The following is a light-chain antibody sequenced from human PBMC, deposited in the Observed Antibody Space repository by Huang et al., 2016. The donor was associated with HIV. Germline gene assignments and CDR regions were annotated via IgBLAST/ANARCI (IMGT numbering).Light chain of an antibody. Sequence: DIVMTQSPESLALAVGERATITCKSSQSVLSTSNNKNFLAWYQQKLGQPPKLLIYCAATREAGVPDRFSGSWSGTDFTLTVGSRQPEEVAIYYCQQYYATPYTFGQGTKLEIK. V-gene: IGKV4-1*01. CDR2: CAA. J-gene: IGKJ2*01. CDR1: QSVLSTSNNKNF. CDR3: QQYYATPYT.